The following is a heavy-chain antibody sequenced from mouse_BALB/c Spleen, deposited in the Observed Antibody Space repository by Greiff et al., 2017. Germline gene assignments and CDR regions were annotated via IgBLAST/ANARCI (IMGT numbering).Heavy chain of an antibody. D-gene: IGHD1-3*01. CDR3: ARDSGTKGWYFDV. CDR1: GFTFTDYY. J-gene: IGHJ1*01. Sequence: EVKLVESGGGLVQPGGSLRLSCATSGFTFTDYYMSWVRQPPGKALEWLGFIRNKANGYTTEYSASVKGRFTISRDNSQSILYLQMNTLRAEDSATYYCARDSGTKGWYFDVWGAGTTVTVSS. V-gene: IGHV7-3*02. CDR2: IRNKANGYTT.